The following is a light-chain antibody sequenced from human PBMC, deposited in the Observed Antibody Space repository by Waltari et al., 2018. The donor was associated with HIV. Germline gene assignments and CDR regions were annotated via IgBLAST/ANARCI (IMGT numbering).Light chain of an antibody. Sequence: QSALTQPASVSGSPGQSITISCTGTSSDTGNYNLVSWYQLYPGKAPKLIIYEDNKRPPGVSNRCSGSKSADTASLTIAGLQAEDEADYYCCAYAGGLEFGGGTKLTVL. CDR1: SSDTGNYNL. CDR3: CAYAGGLE. J-gene: IGLJ2*01. CDR2: EDN. V-gene: IGLV2-23*01.